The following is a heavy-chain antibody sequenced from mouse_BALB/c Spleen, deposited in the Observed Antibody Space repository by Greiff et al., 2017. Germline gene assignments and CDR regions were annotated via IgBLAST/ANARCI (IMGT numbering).Heavy chain of an antibody. D-gene: IGHD1-1*01. J-gene: IGHJ4*01. V-gene: IGHV14-4*02. CDR1: GYNITDYY. Sequence: VQLQQSGAELVRPGASVKMSCTASGYNITDYYMNWVKQRPGQGLEWIGWIDPENGDTEYAPKFQGKATMTADTSSSTAYLQLSSLTSEDTAVYYCSCSDEAMDYWGQGTSVTVSA. CDR2: IDPENGDT. CDR3: SCSDEAMDY.